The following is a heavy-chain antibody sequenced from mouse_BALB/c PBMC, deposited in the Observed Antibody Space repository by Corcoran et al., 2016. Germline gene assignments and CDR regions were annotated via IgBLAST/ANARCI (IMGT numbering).Heavy chain of an antibody. Sequence: QVQLQQSGPELVKPVASVKISCKASGYSFTSYYIHWVKQRPGKGLEWIGWIFPGNINTNYNEKFKGKATLTADTSSSTAYMQLSSLTSEDSAVYFCAILRGAYWGQGTLVTVSA. CDR3: AILRGAY. V-gene: IGHV1-66*01. J-gene: IGHJ3*01. D-gene: IGHD1-1*01. CDR2: IFPGNINT. CDR1: GYSFTSYY.